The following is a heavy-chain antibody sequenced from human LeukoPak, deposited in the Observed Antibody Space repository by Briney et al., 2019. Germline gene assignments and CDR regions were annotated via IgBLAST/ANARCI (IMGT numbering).Heavy chain of an antibody. D-gene: IGHD3-10*01. CDR1: GGSINDAS. V-gene: IGHV4-59*01. CDR2: IDHSGGT. J-gene: IGHJ4*02. Sequence: SETLSLTCTVSGGSINDASWNWIRQPPGQGLEWVGYIDHSGGTNYNPSLKSRVTISLATTKNQFSLKLSSVTAADTAVYYCARVGTYYRSLDSWGQGTLVTVSS. CDR3: ARVGTYYRSLDS.